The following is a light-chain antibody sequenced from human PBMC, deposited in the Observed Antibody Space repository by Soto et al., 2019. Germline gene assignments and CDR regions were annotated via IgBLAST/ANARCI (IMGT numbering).Light chain of an antibody. V-gene: IGKV2-28*01. J-gene: IGKJ5*01. Sequence: DIVLTQSPLSLPVTPGEPASISCRSSQSLLQSNGNNHDDWYLQRPGQSPQLLLYLASSRASGVPDRFSGSGSGTEFSLEISRVEAEDVGVYYCLQAAQSPLTFGQGTRLEIK. CDR1: QSLLQSNGNNH. CDR3: LQAAQSPLT. CDR2: LAS.